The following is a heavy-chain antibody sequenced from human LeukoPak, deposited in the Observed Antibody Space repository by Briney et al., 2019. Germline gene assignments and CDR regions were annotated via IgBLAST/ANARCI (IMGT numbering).Heavy chain of an antibody. Sequence: PSESLSLTCAVYGGSFSGYYWSRIRQPPGAGLEWIGEINDSGSTNYDPSLESRVTLSVATSRNQFSLKLSSVTAADTAVYYCLGIAARDDAFDIWGQGTMVTVSS. V-gene: IGHV4-34*01. J-gene: IGHJ3*02. CDR2: INDSGST. D-gene: IGHD6-6*01. CDR3: LGIAARDDAFDI. CDR1: GGSFSGYY.